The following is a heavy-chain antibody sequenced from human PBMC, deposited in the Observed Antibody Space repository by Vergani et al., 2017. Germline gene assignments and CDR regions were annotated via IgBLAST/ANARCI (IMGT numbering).Heavy chain of an antibody. CDR1: GFTFSSYA. Sequence: EVQLLESGGGLVQPGGSLRLSCAASGFTFSSYAMSWVRQAPGKGLEWVSAISGSGGSTYYADSVKGRFTISRDNSKNPLYLQMNSLRAEDTAVYYCAKDIDGPAAMSDAFDIWGQGTMVTVSS. D-gene: IGHD2-2*01. CDR2: ISGSGGST. V-gene: IGHV3-23*01. CDR3: AKDIDGPAAMSDAFDI. J-gene: IGHJ3*02.